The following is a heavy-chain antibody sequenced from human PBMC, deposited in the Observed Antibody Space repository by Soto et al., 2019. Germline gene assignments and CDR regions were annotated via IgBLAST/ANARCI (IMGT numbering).Heavy chain of an antibody. V-gene: IGHV1-18*01. CDR3: ARGVMYAPSAWFDP. J-gene: IGHJ5*02. CDR1: GYTFTSYG. D-gene: IGHD2-8*02. Sequence: ASVKVSCKASGYTFTSYGVSWVRQAPGQGLEWMGWISAYNGNTNYAQKLQGRVTMTTDTSTSTAYMELRSLRSDDTAVYYCARGVMYAPSAWFDPWGQGTLVTVSS. CDR2: ISAYNGNT.